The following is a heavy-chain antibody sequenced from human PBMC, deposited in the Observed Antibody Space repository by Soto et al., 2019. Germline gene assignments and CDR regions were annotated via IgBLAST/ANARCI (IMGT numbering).Heavy chain of an antibody. CDR2: ISAYNGNT. CDR1: GYTFTSYG. CDR3: ARTYYYDSSGSPIDY. J-gene: IGHJ4*02. Sequence: QVQLVQSGAEVKKPGASVKVSCKASGYTFTSYGISWVRQAPGQGLEWMGWISAYNGNTNYAQKRQGRVTMTTDTSTSTAYMELRSLRSEDTAVYYCARTYYYDSSGSPIDYWGQGTLVTVSS. D-gene: IGHD3-22*01. V-gene: IGHV1-18*04.